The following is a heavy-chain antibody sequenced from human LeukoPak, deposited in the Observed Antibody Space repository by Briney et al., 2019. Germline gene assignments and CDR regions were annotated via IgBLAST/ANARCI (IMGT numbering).Heavy chain of an antibody. Sequence: PSETLSLTCTVSGYSISSGYYWGWIRQPPGKGLEWIGSIFYIGSTNSNPSLKSRVIISLDTSKNQFSLKLTSVTAADTAVYYCARLSGGNSDWFDPWGQGTLVTVSS. V-gene: IGHV4-38-2*02. D-gene: IGHD4-23*01. CDR1: GYSISSGYY. J-gene: IGHJ5*02. CDR3: ARLSGGNSDWFDP. CDR2: IFYIGST.